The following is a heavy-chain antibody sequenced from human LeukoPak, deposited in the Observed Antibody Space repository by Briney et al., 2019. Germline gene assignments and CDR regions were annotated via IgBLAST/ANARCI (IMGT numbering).Heavy chain of an antibody. CDR1: GYTFTGYY. V-gene: IGHV1-2*02. D-gene: IGHD6-13*01. Sequence: ASVTVSCKASGYTFTGYYIHWVRQAPGQGLEWMGWINPNSGGTNYAQKFQGRVTMTRDTSISTAYMELSRLRSDDTAVYYCARGPGSSSWEEFDYWGQGTLVTVSS. CDR2: INPNSGGT. CDR3: ARGPGSSSWEEFDY. J-gene: IGHJ4*02.